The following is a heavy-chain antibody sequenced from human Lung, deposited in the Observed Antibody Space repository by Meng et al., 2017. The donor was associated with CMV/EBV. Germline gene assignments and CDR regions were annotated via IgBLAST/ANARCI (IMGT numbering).Heavy chain of an antibody. J-gene: IGHJ4*02. V-gene: IGHV3-53*01. CDR3: ARGLAAEDIFDS. Sequence: GGSXRPXCAASGFTVRNTYMNWVRRAPGKGLEWVSTIYIGDTTYYTDSVKGRFTISRDTSKNTLYLQMNGLRVEDTAVYYCARGLAAEDIFDSWAQGTRVTVSS. CDR2: IYIGDTT. CDR1: GFTVRNTY. D-gene: IGHD6-13*01.